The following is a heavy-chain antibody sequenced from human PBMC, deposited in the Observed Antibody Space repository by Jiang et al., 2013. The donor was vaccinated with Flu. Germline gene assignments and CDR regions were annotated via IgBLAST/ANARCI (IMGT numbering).Heavy chain of an antibody. V-gene: IGHV1-69*06. CDR2: IIPIFGTA. CDR1: TFSSYA. CDR3: ARTLLWFGEVYYFDY. Sequence: TFSSYAISWVRQAPGQGLEWMGGIIPIFGTANYAQKFQGRVTITADKSTSTAYMELSSLRSEDTAVYYCARTLLWFGEVYYFDYWGQGTLVTVSS. J-gene: IGHJ4*02. D-gene: IGHD3-10*01.